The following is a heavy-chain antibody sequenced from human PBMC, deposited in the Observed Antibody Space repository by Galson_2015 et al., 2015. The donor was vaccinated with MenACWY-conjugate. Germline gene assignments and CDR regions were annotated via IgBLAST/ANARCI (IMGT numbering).Heavy chain of an antibody. D-gene: IGHD3-10*02. CDR3: ARGVNLASMSGD. CDR2: MYYSGSA. J-gene: IGHJ4*02. Sequence: SETLSLTCTVSGGSINSYYWSWIRQPPGKGLEWIGYMYYSGSANYNPSLKSRVTISVDTSKNQFSLTMTSVTAADTAVYYCARGVNLASMSGDWGQGTLVTVSS. CDR1: GGSINSYY. V-gene: IGHV4-59*01.